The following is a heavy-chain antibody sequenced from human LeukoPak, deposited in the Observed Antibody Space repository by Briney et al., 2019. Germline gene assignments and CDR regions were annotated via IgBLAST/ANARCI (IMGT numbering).Heavy chain of an antibody. Sequence: PSETLSLTCTVSGGSISSYYWSWIRQPPGKGLEWIGYIYYSGSTNYNPSLKSRVTISVDTSKNQFSLKLSSVTAADTAVYYCARQSPEYSSGYYDYWGQGTLVTVSS. CDR2: IYYSGST. V-gene: IGHV4-59*08. CDR3: ARQSPEYSSGYYDY. CDR1: GGSISSYY. D-gene: IGHD3-22*01. J-gene: IGHJ4*02.